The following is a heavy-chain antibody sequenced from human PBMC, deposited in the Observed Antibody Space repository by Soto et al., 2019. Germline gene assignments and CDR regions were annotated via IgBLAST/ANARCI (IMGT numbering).Heavy chain of an antibody. CDR2: INEDGGEK. Sequence: PGGSLRLSCEGSGFTFSGYWMSWVRQAPGKGLEWVSNINEDGGEKYYVDSVKGRFTISRDNSKNSLYLQMNSLRAEDTAVYYCAKYIVLRYFDWLPYGSDYWGQGTLVTFS. CDR1: GFTFSGYW. CDR3: AKYIVLRYFDWLPYGSDY. D-gene: IGHD3-9*01. J-gene: IGHJ4*02. V-gene: IGHV3-7*05.